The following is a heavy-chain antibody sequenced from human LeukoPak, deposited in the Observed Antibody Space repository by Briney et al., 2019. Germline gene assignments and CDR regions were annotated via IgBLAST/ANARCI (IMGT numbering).Heavy chain of an antibody. CDR1: GYTFTSYA. J-gene: IGHJ4*02. CDR2: INTGNGNT. CDR3: ARNTETAIPLPYYFDY. D-gene: IGHD2-21*02. V-gene: IGHV1-3*04. Sequence: PGESLKISCKASGYTFTSYAMHWVRQAPGQRLECMGWINTGNGNTKYSQKFQGRVTITRDTSASTAYMDLSSLRSEDTAVYYCARNTETAIPLPYYFDYWGQGTLVTVSS.